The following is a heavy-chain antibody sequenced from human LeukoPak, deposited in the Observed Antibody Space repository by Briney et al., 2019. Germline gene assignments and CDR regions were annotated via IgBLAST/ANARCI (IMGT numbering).Heavy chain of an antibody. V-gene: IGHV3-21*01. Sequence: GGSLRLSCAASGFTFSSYSMNWVRQAPGKGLEWVSSISGSSYIYYADSVKGRFTISRDNAKNSLYLQMNSLRAEDTAVYYCARAKGYCSSTSCYKRNFDYWGQGTLVTVSS. CDR2: ISGSSYI. CDR1: GFTFSSYS. CDR3: ARAKGYCSSTSCYKRNFDY. D-gene: IGHD2-2*02. J-gene: IGHJ4*02.